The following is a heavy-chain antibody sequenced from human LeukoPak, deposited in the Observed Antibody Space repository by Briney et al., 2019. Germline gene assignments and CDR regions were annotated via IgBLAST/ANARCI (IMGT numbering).Heavy chain of an antibody. CDR3: ARNTRTTRRFDP. Sequence: SETLSLTCTVSGGSISSYYWSWIRQPPGKGLEWIGEINHSGSTNYNPSLKSRVTISVDTSKNQFSLKLSSVTAADTAVYYCARNTRTTRRFDPWGQEPWSPSPQ. J-gene: IGHJ5*02. CDR1: GGSISSYY. V-gene: IGHV4-34*01. D-gene: IGHD4-17*01. CDR2: INHSGST.